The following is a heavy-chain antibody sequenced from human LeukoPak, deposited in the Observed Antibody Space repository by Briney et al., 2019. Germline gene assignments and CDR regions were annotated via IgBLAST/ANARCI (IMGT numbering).Heavy chain of an antibody. CDR1: GYSISSGYY. Sequence: SETLSLTCTVSGYSISSGYYWGWIRQPPGKGLEWIGSIYHSGSTYYNPSLKSRVTISIDTSKNQFSLKLSSVTAADTAVYYCARRGLDDYWGQGTLVTVSS. D-gene: IGHD3-16*01. V-gene: IGHV4-38-2*02. CDR2: IYHSGST. CDR3: ARRGLDDY. J-gene: IGHJ4*02.